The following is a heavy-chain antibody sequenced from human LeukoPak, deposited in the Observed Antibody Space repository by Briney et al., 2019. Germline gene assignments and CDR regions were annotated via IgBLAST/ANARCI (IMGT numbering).Heavy chain of an antibody. D-gene: IGHD1-7*01. CDR1: GYTFTSYD. Sequence: GASVKVSCKASGYTFTSYDINWVRQAPGQGLEWMGWISAYNGNTNYAQKLQGRVTMTTDTSTSTAYMELRSLRSDDTAVYYCARGLNNWNYGGAHGGDYWGQGTLVTVPS. CDR3: ARGLNNWNYGGAHGGDY. CDR2: ISAYNGNT. V-gene: IGHV1-18*01. J-gene: IGHJ4*02.